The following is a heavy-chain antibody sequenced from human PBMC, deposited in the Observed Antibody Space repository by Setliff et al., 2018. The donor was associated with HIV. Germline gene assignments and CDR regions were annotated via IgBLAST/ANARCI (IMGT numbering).Heavy chain of an antibody. CDR1: GFSISSRYY. Sequence: SETLSLTCDVSGFSISSRYYWGWIRQSPGKGPEWIGTIYDSESTYYNPSLKSRVTISVDTSKNHFSLKLNSVTAADTAVYYCARAPGPYGDYNWFDPWGQGALVTVSS. V-gene: IGHV4-38-2*01. J-gene: IGHJ5*02. D-gene: IGHD4-17*01. CDR3: ARAPGPYGDYNWFDP. CDR2: IYDSEST.